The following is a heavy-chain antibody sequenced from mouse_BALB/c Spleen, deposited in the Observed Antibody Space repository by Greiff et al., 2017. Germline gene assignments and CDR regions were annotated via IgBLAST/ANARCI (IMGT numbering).Heavy chain of an antibody. Sequence: EVQLVESGGGLVKPGGSLKLSCAASGFTFSDYYMYWVRQTPDKRLEWVATISDGGSYTYNPDSVRGRCTISRDNAKNNLYLQMSSLKSEDTAMYYCARDPYDYDGAWFAYWGQGTLVTVSA. CDR1: GFTFSDYY. CDR2: ISDGGSYT. V-gene: IGHV5-4*02. CDR3: ARDPYDYDGAWFAY. D-gene: IGHD2-4*01. J-gene: IGHJ3*01.